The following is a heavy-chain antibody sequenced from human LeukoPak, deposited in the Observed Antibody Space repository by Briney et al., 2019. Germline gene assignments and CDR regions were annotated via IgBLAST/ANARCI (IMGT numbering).Heavy chain of an antibody. CDR3: ARSGRGTYYYFDL. V-gene: IGHV1-18*01. CDR2: ISGSNGNT. Sequence: ASVKVSCKASGYSFTRYGTSWVRQAHGQGLEWMGWISGSNGNTNYAQKFQGRVTMTTDTSTGTAYMDLRNLRFDDTAVYFCARSGRGTYYYFDLWGQGTLVTVSS. CDR1: GYSFTRYG. J-gene: IGHJ4*02. D-gene: IGHD1-26*01.